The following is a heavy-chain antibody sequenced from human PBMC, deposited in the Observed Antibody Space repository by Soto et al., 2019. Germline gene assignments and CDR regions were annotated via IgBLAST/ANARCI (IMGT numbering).Heavy chain of an antibody. D-gene: IGHD3-22*01. J-gene: IGHJ3*02. CDR3: AADVITSPYDSSGYYFDGFDT. Sequence: VKVSCKASGLPSIDSALQWVRQTRGHRLEWIGWIVVGSGNTNYAQEFQGRVTITRDMSTNTVYMEMSSLRSEDSAVFYCAADVITSPYDSSGYYFDGFDTWGQGTMFNV. V-gene: IGHV1-58*01. CDR1: GLPSIDSA. CDR2: IVVGSGNT.